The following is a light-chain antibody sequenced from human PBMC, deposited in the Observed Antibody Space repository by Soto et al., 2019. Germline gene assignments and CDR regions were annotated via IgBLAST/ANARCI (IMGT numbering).Light chain of an antibody. Sequence: EIVMTQSTATLSVSPGDRATLACRASQTVASNVAWYQHKPGQAPRLLIHGASTRATGVPARFSGTGSGTEFTLTISSLQSDDFAVYYCQQYHNWPPQYTFGQGTKLQIK. CDR2: GAS. CDR1: QTVASN. V-gene: IGKV3-15*01. CDR3: QQYHNWPPQYT. J-gene: IGKJ2*01.